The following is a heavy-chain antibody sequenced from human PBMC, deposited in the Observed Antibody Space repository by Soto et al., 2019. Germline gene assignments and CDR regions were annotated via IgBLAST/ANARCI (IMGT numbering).Heavy chain of an antibody. CDR1: GGSISSGGYY. V-gene: IGHV4-31*03. D-gene: IGHD3-10*01. CDR3: ATTGRVYYYYGMDV. Sequence: PSETLSLTCTVSGGSISSGGYYWSWIRQHPGKGLEWIRYIYYSGSSYYNPSLKSRVTISVDTSKNQFSLKLSSVTSADTAVYYCATTGRVYYYYGMDVWGQGTTVTVSS. CDR2: IYYSGSS. J-gene: IGHJ6*02.